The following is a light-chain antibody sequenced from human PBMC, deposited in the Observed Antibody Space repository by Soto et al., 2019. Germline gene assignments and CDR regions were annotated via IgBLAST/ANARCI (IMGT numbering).Light chain of an antibody. V-gene: IGKV1-9*01. J-gene: IGKJ4*01. CDR2: GAH. Sequence: DIQWTQSPSLLSASVGDRVTITCRASQDISSYLAWYQQKPGRAPELLIHGAHSLHSGVPSRFSGSGSGTEFSLTISSLQPEDFATYYCQQLNSYPLSFGGGTKVDIK. CDR3: QQLNSYPLS. CDR1: QDISSY.